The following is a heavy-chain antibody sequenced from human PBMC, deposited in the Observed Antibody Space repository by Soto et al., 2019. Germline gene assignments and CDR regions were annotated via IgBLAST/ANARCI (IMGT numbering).Heavy chain of an antibody. D-gene: IGHD5-18*01. CDR1: GFTFSSYW. Sequence: GGSLRLSCAASGFTFSSYWMSWVRQAPGKGLEWVANIKQDGSEKYYVDSVKGRFTISRDNAKNSLYLQMNSLRAEDTAVYYCAKDRNSYGYGNDAFDIWGQGTMVTVSS. CDR3: AKDRNSYGYGNDAFDI. V-gene: IGHV3-7*01. J-gene: IGHJ3*02. CDR2: IKQDGSEK.